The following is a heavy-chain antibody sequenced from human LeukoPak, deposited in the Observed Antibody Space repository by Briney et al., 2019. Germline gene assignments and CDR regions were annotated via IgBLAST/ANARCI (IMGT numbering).Heavy chain of an antibody. V-gene: IGHV4-39*02. D-gene: IGHD5-18*01. CDR1: SDSISSSSYL. CDR2: IYSNGHI. CDR3: AREAMYSYGNNFDY. J-gene: IGHJ4*02. Sequence: SETLSLTCSVSSDSISSSSYLWVWVRQPPGKGLEWIGDIYSNGHISYNPSLKSRAAISVDTSKNQFSLNLSSVTAADTAVYHCAREAMYSYGNNFDYWGQGTLVTVSS.